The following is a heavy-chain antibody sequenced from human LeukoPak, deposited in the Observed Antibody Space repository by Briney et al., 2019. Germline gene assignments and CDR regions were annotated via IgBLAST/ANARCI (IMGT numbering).Heavy chain of an antibody. J-gene: IGHJ4*02. CDR1: GGSISSSNW. CDR3: ARFPNLGYGRPYYFDY. V-gene: IGHV4-4*02. CDR2: IYHSGST. Sequence: SGTLSLTCAVSGGSISSSNWWSWVRQPPGKGLEWIGEIYHSGSTNYNPSLKSRVTISVDKSKNQFSLKLSSVTAADTAVYYCARFPNLGYGRPYYFDYWGQGTLVTVSS. D-gene: IGHD7-27*01.